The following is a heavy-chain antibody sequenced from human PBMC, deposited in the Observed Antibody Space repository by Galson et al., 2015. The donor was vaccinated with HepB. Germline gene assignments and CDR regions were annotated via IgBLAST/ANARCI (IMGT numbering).Heavy chain of an antibody. D-gene: IGHD6-19*01. CDR2: IDWDDDK. J-gene: IGHJ4*02. Sequence: PAVVKPTQTLTLTCTFSGFSLSTSGMCVSWIRQPPGKALEWLARIDWDDDKYYSTSLKTRLTISKDTSKNQVVLTMTNMDPVDTATYYCARIMGYSSGWYGFDYWGQGTLVTVSS. V-gene: IGHV2-70*11. CDR3: ARIMGYSSGWYGFDY. CDR1: GFSLSTSGMC.